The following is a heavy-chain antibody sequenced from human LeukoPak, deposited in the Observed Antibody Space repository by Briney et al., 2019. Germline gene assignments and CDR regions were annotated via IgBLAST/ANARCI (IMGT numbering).Heavy chain of an antibody. J-gene: IGHJ5*02. D-gene: IGHD2-2*02. CDR1: GGTFSSYA. V-gene: IGHV1-69*06. CDR2: IIPIFGTA. Sequence: ASVKVSCKASGGTFSSYAISWVRQAPGQGLEWMGGIIPIFGTANYAQKFQGRVTITADKSTSTAYMELSSLRSEDTAVYYCARGGVVVPAAILDVGWFDPWGQGTLVTVPS. CDR3: ARGGVVVPAAILDVGWFDP.